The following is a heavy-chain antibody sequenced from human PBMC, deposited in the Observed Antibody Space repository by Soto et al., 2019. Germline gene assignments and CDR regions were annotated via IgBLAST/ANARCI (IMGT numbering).Heavy chain of an antibody. CDR3: ARFLIPALNDYRSPKDYYYMDV. Sequence: ASVKVSCKASGGTFSSYTISWVRQAPGQGLEWMGRIIPILGIANYAQKFQGRVTITADKSTSTAYMELSSLRSEDTAVYYCARFLIPALNDYRSPKDYYYMDVWGKGTTVTVSS. CDR1: GGTFSSYT. J-gene: IGHJ6*03. V-gene: IGHV1-69*02. D-gene: IGHD4-4*01. CDR2: IIPILGIA.